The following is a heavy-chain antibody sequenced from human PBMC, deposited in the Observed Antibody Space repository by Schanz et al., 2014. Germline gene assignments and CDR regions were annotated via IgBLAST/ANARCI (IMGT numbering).Heavy chain of an antibody. CDR1: GYTCIAYD. V-gene: IGHV1-2*06. Sequence: QVQLVQSGAEVKPPGASVRVSCKASGYTCIAYDMHWVRQAPGQGLEWMGRIGPDSGSTTYAQKFQGRVTVTRDTSISTAYMELWRLGSEDTAMYYCASDGSGRYTGFDYWGQGTLVTVSS. J-gene: IGHJ4*02. CDR3: ASDGSGRYTGFDY. D-gene: IGHD1-26*01. CDR2: IGPDSGST.